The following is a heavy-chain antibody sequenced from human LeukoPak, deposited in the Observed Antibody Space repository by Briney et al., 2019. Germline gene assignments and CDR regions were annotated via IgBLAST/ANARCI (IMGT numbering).Heavy chain of an antibody. CDR3: ARQRRAIFGSGKWFDP. CDR2: IYHSGST. CDR1: GYSISSGYY. Sequence: SETLSLTXTVSGYSISSGYYWGWIRQPPGKGLEWIGSIYHSGSTYYNPSLNTRVNISVDTSKNQFSLKLSSVTAADTAVYYCARQRRAIFGSGKWFDPWGQGTLVTVSS. J-gene: IGHJ5*02. V-gene: IGHV4-38-2*02. D-gene: IGHD3-3*01.